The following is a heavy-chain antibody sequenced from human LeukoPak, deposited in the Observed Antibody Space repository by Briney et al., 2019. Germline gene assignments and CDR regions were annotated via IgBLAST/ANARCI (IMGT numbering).Heavy chain of an antibody. CDR3: ANTHCDSSPIVWNF. CDR2: LSDAGVRI. CDR1: GFNFGNYG. J-gene: IGHJ4*02. D-gene: IGHD6-6*01. Sequence: GGSLRLSCTASGFNFGNYGMSWVRQAPGKGLEWVSGLSDAGVRIFYADSVRGRFTVSRDNSENTLYLQMDSLRAEDTAVYYCANTHCDSSPIVWNFWGQGTLVTVSS. V-gene: IGHV3-23*01.